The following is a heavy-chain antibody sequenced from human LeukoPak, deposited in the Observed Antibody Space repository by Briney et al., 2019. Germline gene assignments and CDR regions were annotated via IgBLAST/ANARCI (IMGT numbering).Heavy chain of an antibody. CDR3: ATDLWRPGAVTNLGLDY. V-gene: IGHV1-24*01. J-gene: IGHJ4*02. D-gene: IGHD4-17*01. Sequence: ASVKVSCKVSGYTLTELSMHWVRQAPGKGLEWMGGFDPEDGETIYAQKFQDRVTMTEDTSTDTAYMELSSLRSEDTAVYYCATDLWRPGAVTNLGLDYWGQGTLVTVSS. CDR1: GYTLTELS. CDR2: FDPEDGET.